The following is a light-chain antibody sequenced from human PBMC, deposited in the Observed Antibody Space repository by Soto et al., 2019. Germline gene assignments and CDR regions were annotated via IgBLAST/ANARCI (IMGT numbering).Light chain of an antibody. CDR2: DAS. CDR1: QSISSW. Sequence: DIQMTPSPSTLSASVGDSSTITCRASQSISSWLAWYQQKPGKAPKLLIYDASSLESGVPSRFSGSGSGTEFTLTISSLQPDEFATYYCQQYNSYSGAVGQGTKVDNK. CDR3: QQYNSYSGA. J-gene: IGKJ1*01. V-gene: IGKV1-5*01.